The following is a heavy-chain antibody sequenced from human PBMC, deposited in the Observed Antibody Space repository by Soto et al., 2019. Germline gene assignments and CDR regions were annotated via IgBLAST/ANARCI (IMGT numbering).Heavy chain of an antibody. D-gene: IGHD5-18*01. J-gene: IGHJ3*02. CDR1: GFSFRSSW. V-gene: IGHV3-7*01. CDR2: LNPDGSTK. CDR3: ARDRSWRGYSYGHDAFDI. Sequence: GGSLRLSCVASGFSFRSSWMSWVRQVPGRGLEWVAQLNPDGSTKDYVDAVKGRVTISRDNSKNTLYLQMNSLRAEDTAVYYCARDRSWRGYSYGHDAFDIWGQGTMVTVSS.